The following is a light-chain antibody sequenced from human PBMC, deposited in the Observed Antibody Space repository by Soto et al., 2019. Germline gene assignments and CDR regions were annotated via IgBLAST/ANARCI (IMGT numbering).Light chain of an antibody. Sequence: QSVLTRPASVSGSPGQSITISCTGTSSDVGGYNYVSWYQQHPGKAPKLMIYEVSNRPSGVSNRFSGSKSGNTASLTISGLQAEDEADYYCSSYTSSSTPLVFGGGTKLTVL. V-gene: IGLV2-14*01. J-gene: IGLJ2*01. CDR1: SSDVGGYNY. CDR2: EVS. CDR3: SSYTSSSTPLV.